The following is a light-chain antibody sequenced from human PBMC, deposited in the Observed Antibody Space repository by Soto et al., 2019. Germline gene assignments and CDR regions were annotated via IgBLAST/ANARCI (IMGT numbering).Light chain of an antibody. Sequence: QSVLTQPASVSGSPGQSISISCTGTSSDIGDYNFVSWYQHHPGKAPKVIIYEVSNRPSGVSHRFAGSKSGNTASLTISGLQTEDEADYYCSSYKYDTVIPFVFGSGTRSP. J-gene: IGLJ1*01. V-gene: IGLV2-14*01. CDR2: EVS. CDR1: SSDIGDYNF. CDR3: SSYKYDTVIPFV.